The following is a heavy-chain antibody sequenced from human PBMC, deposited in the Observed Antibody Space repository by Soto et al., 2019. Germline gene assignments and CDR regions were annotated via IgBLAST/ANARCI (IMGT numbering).Heavy chain of an antibody. J-gene: IGHJ3*02. CDR2: ISSNGGST. D-gene: IGHD2-21*02. CDR3: ARDGCGGDCYSAYAFDI. Sequence: EVQLVESGGGLVQPGGSLRLSCAASGFTFSSYAMHWVRQAPGKGLEYVSAISSNGGSTYYANSVKGRFTISRDTSKNTLYLQMGSLRAEDMAVYHCARDGCGGDCYSAYAFDIWGQGTMVTVSS. CDR1: GFTFSSYA. V-gene: IGHV3-64*01.